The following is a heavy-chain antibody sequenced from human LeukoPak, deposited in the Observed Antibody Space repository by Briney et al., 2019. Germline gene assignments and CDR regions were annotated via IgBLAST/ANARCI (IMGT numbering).Heavy chain of an antibody. D-gene: IGHD6-13*01. V-gene: IGHV1-69*13. Sequence: ASVKVSCKASGGTFSSYAISWVRQAPGQGLEWMGGIIPILGTANYAQKFQGRVTITADESTSTAYMELSSLRSEDTAVYYCATGSPIAAAGKTTKAMDVWGQGTTVTVSS. CDR2: IIPILGTA. J-gene: IGHJ6*02. CDR1: GGTFSSYA. CDR3: ATGSPIAAAGKTTKAMDV.